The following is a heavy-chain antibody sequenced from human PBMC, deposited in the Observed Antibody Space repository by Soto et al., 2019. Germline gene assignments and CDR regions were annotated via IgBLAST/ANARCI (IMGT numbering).Heavy chain of an antibody. J-gene: IGHJ6*02. CDR2: ISYDGSNK. CDR1: GFTFSSYG. D-gene: IGHD3-16*01. V-gene: IGHV3-30*18. CDR3: AKGGRTYYYYGMDV. Sequence: PVGSLRLSCAASGFTFSSYGMHWVRQAPGKGLEWVAVISYDGSNKYYADSVKGRFTISRDNSKNTLYLQMNSLRAEDTAVYYCAKGGRTYYYYGMDVWGQGTTVTVSS.